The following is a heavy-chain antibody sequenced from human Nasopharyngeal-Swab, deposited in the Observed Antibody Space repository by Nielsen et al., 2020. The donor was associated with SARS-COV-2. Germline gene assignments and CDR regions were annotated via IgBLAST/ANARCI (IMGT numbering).Heavy chain of an antibody. D-gene: IGHD3-9*01. CDR3: ARTLYDIVTDQYEGYDT. V-gene: IGHV4-30-4*08. CDR1: GVFISRGGAY. Sequence: SETLSLTCAVSGVFISRGGAYWSWLRQPPGKGLEWIGYIYYSGDTDYNPALQSRVSISADTSCNQFSLKLTSVTAADTAVYYCARTLYDIVTDQYEGYDTWGPGILVTVSS. CDR2: IYYSGDT. J-gene: IGHJ5*02.